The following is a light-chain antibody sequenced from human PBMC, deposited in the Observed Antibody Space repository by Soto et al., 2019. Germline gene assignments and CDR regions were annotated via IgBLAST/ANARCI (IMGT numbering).Light chain of an antibody. CDR2: DND. J-gene: IGLJ2*01. V-gene: IGLV1-51*01. CDR3: GTWDSSLSAVV. Sequence: QSVLTQPPSVSAAPGQKVTICCSGSSSNIGNNYVSWYQQIPGTAPNLLFYDNDKRPSGIPDRFSGSKSGTSATLGITGLQTGDEADYYCGTWDSSLSAVVFGGGTKLTVL. CDR1: SSNIGNNY.